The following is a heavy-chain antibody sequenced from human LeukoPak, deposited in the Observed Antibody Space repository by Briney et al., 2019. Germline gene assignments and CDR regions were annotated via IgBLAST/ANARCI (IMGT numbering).Heavy chain of an antibody. J-gene: IGHJ4*02. CDR2: IKSDGSEE. Sequence: PAGSLRLSCATSGFILSSYWMCWVRQAPGKGLEWVANIKSDGSEEYYGDSVKGRFTISRDNARNSLYLQMNSLRVEDTAVYYCARGDLWLGHWGQGSLVTVSS. D-gene: IGHD3-10*01. CDR3: ARGDLWLGH. CDR1: GFILSSYW. V-gene: IGHV3-7*01.